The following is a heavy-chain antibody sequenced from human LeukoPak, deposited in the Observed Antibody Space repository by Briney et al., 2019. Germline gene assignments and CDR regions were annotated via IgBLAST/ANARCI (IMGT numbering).Heavy chain of an antibody. J-gene: IGHJ4*02. CDR3: ARVLREGYSSGWTFDY. Sequence: ASVKVSCKASGYTFTSYYMHWVRQAPGQGLEWMGIINPSGGSTSYAQKFQGRVTMTRDTSTSTVYMKLSSLRSEDTAVYYCARVLREGYSSGWTFDYWGQGTLVTVSS. V-gene: IGHV1-46*03. D-gene: IGHD6-19*01. CDR2: INPSGGST. CDR1: GYTFTSYY.